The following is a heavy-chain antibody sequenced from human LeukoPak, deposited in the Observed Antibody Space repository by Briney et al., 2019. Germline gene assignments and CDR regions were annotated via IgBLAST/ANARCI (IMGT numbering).Heavy chain of an antibody. CDR3: ARDSSGY. J-gene: IGHJ4*02. D-gene: IGHD2-15*01. Sequence: ASVKDSCKAGAYTFTGYYRNWVGRAPGQGLEWMGWINSNSGGTNYAQKFQGRVTMTRDTSISTAYMELSSLRSDDTAVYYCARDSSGYWGQGTLVTVSS. CDR1: AYTFTGYY. CDR2: INSNSGGT. V-gene: IGHV1-2*02.